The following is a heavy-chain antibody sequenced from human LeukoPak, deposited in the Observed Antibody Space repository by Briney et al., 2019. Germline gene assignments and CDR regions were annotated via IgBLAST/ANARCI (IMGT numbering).Heavy chain of an antibody. V-gene: IGHV3-48*01. J-gene: IGHJ4*02. CDR2: ISDSSTTI. CDR1: GFTFSSYA. CDR3: VRDQGAPDY. Sequence: GGSPRLSCAASGFTFSSYAMNWVRQAPGKGLEWISYISDSSTTIYYADSVKGRFTTSRDNAKNSLHLQMNSLRVEDTAVYYCVRDQGAPDYWGQGTLVTVSS. D-gene: IGHD1-26*01.